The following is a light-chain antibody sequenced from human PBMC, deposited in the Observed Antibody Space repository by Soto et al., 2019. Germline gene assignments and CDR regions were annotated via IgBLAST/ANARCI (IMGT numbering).Light chain of an antibody. V-gene: IGLV1-44*01. CDR2: TNN. CDR1: SSNIGTYT. Sequence: QSVLTQPPSASGTPGQRVTLSCSGGSSNIGTYTVNWYQQLPGMAPRLLMYTNNQRPSGVPDRFSGSKSGTSASLAISGLQSEDEADYYCAAWDDTLNVSVFGGGTQLTVL. J-gene: IGLJ7*01. CDR3: AAWDDTLNVSV.